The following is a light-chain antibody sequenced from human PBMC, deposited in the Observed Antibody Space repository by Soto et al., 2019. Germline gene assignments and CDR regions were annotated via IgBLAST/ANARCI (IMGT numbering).Light chain of an antibody. J-gene: IGKJ2*01. CDR1: QTVLYSSNNKIY. Sequence: DIVMTQSPDSLAVSLGERATINCKSSQTVLYSSNNKIYLAWYQQKPGQPPKLLIYWASTRESGVPDRFSGSGSGTDFTLTNSSLQAEDVAVYYCQQYYSTPYTFGQGTKLEIK. V-gene: IGKV4-1*01. CDR3: QQYYSTPYT. CDR2: WAS.